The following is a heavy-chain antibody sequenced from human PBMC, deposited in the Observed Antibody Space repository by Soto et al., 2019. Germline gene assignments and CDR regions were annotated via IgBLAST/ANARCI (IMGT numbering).Heavy chain of an antibody. CDR3: ARHAGGYYGYIDY. V-gene: IGHV4-59*08. CDR1: GGSISSYY. D-gene: IGHD1-26*01. J-gene: IGHJ4*02. CDR2: IYYSGST. Sequence: PSETLSLTCTVSGGSISSYYWSWTRQPPGKGLEWIGYIYYSGSTSYNPSLRSRVTISVETSKNQFSLKLTSVTAADTAVYCCARHAGGYYGYIDYWGQGTLVTVSS.